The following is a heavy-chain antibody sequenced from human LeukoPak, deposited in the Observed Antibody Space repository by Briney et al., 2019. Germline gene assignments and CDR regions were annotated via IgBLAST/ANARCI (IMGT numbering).Heavy chain of an antibody. V-gene: IGHV4-34*01. Sequence: RSETLSLTCAVYGGSFSGYYWSWIRQPPGQGLEWIGEINHSGSTNYTPSLKSRVTISVDTSKNHFSLRLSSVTAADTAVYYCARGAGSYDILTGYNWFDPWGQGTLVTVSS. D-gene: IGHD3-9*01. J-gene: IGHJ5*02. CDR2: INHSGST. CDR1: GGSFSGYY. CDR3: ARGAGSYDILTGYNWFDP.